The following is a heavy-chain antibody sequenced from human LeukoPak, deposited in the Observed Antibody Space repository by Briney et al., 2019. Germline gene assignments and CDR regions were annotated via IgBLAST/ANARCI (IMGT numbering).Heavy chain of an antibody. Sequence: GGSLRLSCAASGFTFSSYAMSWVRQAPGKGLEWVSAISGSGGSTYYADSVKGRFTISRDNSKNTLYLQMNSLRAEDTAVYYCARLRGWADAFDIWGQGTMATVSS. V-gene: IGHV3-23*01. J-gene: IGHJ3*02. CDR2: ISGSGGST. CDR3: ARLRGWADAFDI. CDR1: GFTFSSYA. D-gene: IGHD6-19*01.